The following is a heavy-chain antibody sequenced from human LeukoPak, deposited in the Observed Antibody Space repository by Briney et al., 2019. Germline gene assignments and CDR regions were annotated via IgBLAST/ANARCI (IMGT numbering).Heavy chain of an antibody. CDR1: GFSSSIHT. CDR3: APYGVLDY. D-gene: IGHD3-10*01. Sequence: GGCLRLSCAASGFSSSIHTMNWVRPAPGKGLGWVSSIVSRSGHTNYADSVKGRFTIPRNNPKNSLFLQMNRLRARGPAVYYFAPYGVLDYCGQGTLVTVSS. CDR2: IVSRSGHT. J-gene: IGHJ4*02. V-gene: IGHV3-21*01.